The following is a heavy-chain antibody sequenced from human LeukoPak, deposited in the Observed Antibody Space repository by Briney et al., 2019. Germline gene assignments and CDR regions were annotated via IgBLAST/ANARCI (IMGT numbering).Heavy chain of an antibody. D-gene: IGHD5-12*01. CDR1: GFTFSSYA. J-gene: IGHJ4*02. Sequence: GGSPRLSCAASGFTFSSYAMSWVRQAPGKGLEWVSAISGSGGSTYYADSVKGRFTISRDNSKNTLYLQMNSLRAEDTAVYYCAKDGEYGGYAHWGQGTLVTVSS. CDR2: ISGSGGST. CDR3: AKDGEYGGYAH. V-gene: IGHV3-23*01.